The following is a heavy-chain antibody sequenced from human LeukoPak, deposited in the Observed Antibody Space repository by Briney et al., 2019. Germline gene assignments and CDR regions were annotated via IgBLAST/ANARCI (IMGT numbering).Heavy chain of an antibody. CDR3: AREGSSGWYEG. J-gene: IGHJ4*02. CDR2: IKPDGSEK. CDR1: GFTFSSYW. V-gene: IGHV3-7*03. D-gene: IGHD6-19*01. Sequence: GGSLRLSCAASGFTFSSYWMSWVRQAPGKGLEWVANIKPDGSEKYYVDSVKGRFTISRDNAKNSLYLQMNSLSAEDTAVYYCAREGSSGWYEGWGQGTLVTVSS.